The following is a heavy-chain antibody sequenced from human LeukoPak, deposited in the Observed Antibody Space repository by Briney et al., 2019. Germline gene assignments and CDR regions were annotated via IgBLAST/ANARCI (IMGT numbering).Heavy chain of an antibody. CDR3: ARDGDTYSFSFDY. Sequence: PGGSLRLSCAASGSTFSNYNMNWVRQAPGKGLEWVSYISRSSSTVYYADSVKGRFTISRDNAKNSLYLQMNSLRAEDTAVYYCARDGDTYSFSFDYWGQGTLVTVSS. V-gene: IGHV3-48*01. D-gene: IGHD2-15*01. J-gene: IGHJ4*02. CDR2: ISRSSSTV. CDR1: GSTFSNYN.